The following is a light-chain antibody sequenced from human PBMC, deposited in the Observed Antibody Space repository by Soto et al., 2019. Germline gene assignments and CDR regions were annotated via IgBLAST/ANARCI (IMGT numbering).Light chain of an antibody. Sequence: QSALTQPASVSGSPGQSITISCTGTNSDLGTYNLVSWYQQHPGTAPKLIICEVNKWPSGVPSRFSGSKSGNTASLTISGLQADDEADYYCCSYAGSVAYVFGTGTKVTVL. J-gene: IGLJ1*01. CDR1: NSDLGTYNL. V-gene: IGLV2-23*02. CDR3: CSYAGSVAYV. CDR2: EVN.